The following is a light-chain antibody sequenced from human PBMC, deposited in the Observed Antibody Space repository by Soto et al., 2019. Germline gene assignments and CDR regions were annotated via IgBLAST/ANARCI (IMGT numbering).Light chain of an antibody. Sequence: QTVLTQPPSASGTPGQRVTISCSGSSSNIGSNTVNWYQQLPGAAPKLLIYSLNQRPSGVPDRFSGSKSGTSASLAISGLQSEDEADYYCSAWDDSLNGVVFGGGTKVTVL. CDR2: SLN. CDR1: SSNIGSNT. J-gene: IGLJ3*02. V-gene: IGLV1-44*01. CDR3: SAWDDSLNGVV.